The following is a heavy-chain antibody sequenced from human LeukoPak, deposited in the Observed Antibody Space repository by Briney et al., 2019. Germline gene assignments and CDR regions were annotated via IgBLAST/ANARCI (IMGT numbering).Heavy chain of an antibody. CDR3: ASSRVYGSHDY. CDR2: ISGDGKNT. D-gene: IGHD3-10*01. V-gene: IGHV3-23*01. Sequence: PGGSLRLSCTASGFTFSSYPMYWVRQAPGKGLEWVSAISGDGKNTYYAESMKGRITLSRDNSKDTLYLQMNSLRAEDTAVYYCASSRVYGSHDYWGQGTLVTVSS. CDR1: GFTFSSYP. J-gene: IGHJ4*02.